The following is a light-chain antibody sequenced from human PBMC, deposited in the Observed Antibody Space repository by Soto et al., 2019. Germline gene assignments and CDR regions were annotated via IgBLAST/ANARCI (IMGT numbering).Light chain of an antibody. V-gene: IGKV3-11*01. CDR1: QSVGTY. Sequence: IVLTQSPATLSLSPGERATLSCRASQSVGTYLAWYQQKPGQAPRLLIYDASNRATGIPARFSGSGSGTDFTLTISGLEPEDFAVYYCQQRTNWPPLTFGGGTNVEIK. J-gene: IGKJ4*01. CDR3: QQRTNWPPLT. CDR2: DAS.